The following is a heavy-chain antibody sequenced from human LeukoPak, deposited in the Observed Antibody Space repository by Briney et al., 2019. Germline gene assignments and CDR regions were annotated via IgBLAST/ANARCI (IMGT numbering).Heavy chain of an antibody. CDR3: HSYDYVWGSYRNDY. D-gene: IGHD3-16*02. CDR2: INHSGST. V-gene: IGHV4-34*01. Sequence: SETLSLTCAVYGGSFSNYYWSWIRQPPGKGLEWIGKINHSGSTNYNPSLKSRVTISVDTSKNQFSLKLSSVTAADTAVYYCHSYDYVWGSYRNDYWGQGTLVTVSS. CDR1: GGSFSNYY. J-gene: IGHJ4*02.